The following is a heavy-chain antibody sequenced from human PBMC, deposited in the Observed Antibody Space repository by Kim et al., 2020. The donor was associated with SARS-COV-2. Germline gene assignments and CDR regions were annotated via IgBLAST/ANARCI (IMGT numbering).Heavy chain of an antibody. Sequence: SPSFQGQVTISADKSISTAYLQWSSLKASDTAMYYCARLSYYDSRGAFDIWGQGTMVTVSS. D-gene: IGHD3-22*01. CDR3: ARLSYYDSRGAFDI. J-gene: IGHJ3*02. V-gene: IGHV5-51*01.